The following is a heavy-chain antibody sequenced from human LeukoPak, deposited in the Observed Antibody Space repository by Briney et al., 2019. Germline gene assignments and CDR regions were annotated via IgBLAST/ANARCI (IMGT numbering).Heavy chain of an antibody. Sequence: PGGSLRLSCAASGFTFRNASMSWVRQAPGKGLEWVGRIKSKTDGGTTDYAAPVKGRFTISRDNSKNTLYLQMNSLRAEDTAVYYCAGELLRAFDIWGQGTMVTVSS. J-gene: IGHJ3*02. CDR2: IKSKTDGGTT. CDR1: GFTFRNAS. CDR3: AGELLRAFDI. V-gene: IGHV3-15*01. D-gene: IGHD1-26*01.